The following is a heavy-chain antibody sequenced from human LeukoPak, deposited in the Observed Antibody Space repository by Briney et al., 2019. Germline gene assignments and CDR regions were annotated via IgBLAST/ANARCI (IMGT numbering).Heavy chain of an antibody. V-gene: IGHV3-21*01. Sequence: GGSLRLSCVASGFTFSSCAIHWVRQAPGKGLEWVSSISSSSSYIYYADSVKGRFTISRDNAKDSLYLQMNSLRAEDTAVYYCARHLRLRYFDWLSGDAFDIWGQGTMVTVSS. CDR2: ISSSSSYI. CDR3: ARHLRLRYFDWLSGDAFDI. CDR1: GFTFSSCA. J-gene: IGHJ3*02. D-gene: IGHD3-9*01.